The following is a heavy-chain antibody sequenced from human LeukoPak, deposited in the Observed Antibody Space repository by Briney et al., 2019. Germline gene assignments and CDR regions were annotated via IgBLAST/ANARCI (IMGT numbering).Heavy chain of an antibody. D-gene: IGHD2-15*01. CDR2: ISPDGRNI. V-gene: IGHV3-74*01. CDR1: GCSLSDYW. J-gene: IGHJ4*02. CDR3: VRDGRGRTPYDC. Sequence: GGSLRLSCAASGCSLSDYWMNWVRQVPGKGPVWVSHISPDGRNIAYADSVKGRFTISRDSAKNTLYLQMNSLRVEDTAIYYCVRDGRGRTPYDCWGQGTLVTVSS.